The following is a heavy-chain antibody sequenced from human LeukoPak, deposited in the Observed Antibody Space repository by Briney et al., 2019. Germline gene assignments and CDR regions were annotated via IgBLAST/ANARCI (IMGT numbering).Heavy chain of an antibody. Sequence: PGGSLRLSCAASGFTFSSYSMNWVRQAPGKGLEWVSYISSSGSTIYYADSVKGRFTISRDNAKNSLYLQMNSLRAEDTAVYYCAKGGRGYSPPFFDYWGQGTLVTVSS. CDR1: GFTFSSYS. CDR2: ISSSGSTI. D-gene: IGHD5-18*01. CDR3: AKGGRGYSPPFFDY. V-gene: IGHV3-48*04. J-gene: IGHJ4*02.